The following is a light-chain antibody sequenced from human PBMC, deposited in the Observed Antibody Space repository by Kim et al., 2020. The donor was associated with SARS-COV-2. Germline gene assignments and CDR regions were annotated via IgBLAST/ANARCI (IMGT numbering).Light chain of an antibody. J-gene: IGKJ1*01. CDR1: KNVTSRY. Sequence: RGERATLSSVASKNVTSRYLAWYQQKPGQAPRLFIYGASTRATGIPDRFSGSGSGTDFTLTISALEPEDIAVYYCQQDGSSPPWTFGRGTKVDIK. V-gene: IGKV3-20*01. CDR2: GAS. CDR3: QQDGSSPPWT.